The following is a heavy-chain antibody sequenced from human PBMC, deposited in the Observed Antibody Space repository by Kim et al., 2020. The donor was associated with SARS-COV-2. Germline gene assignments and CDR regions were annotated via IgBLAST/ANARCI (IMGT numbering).Heavy chain of an antibody. CDR1: GGSISSYY. V-gene: IGHV4-59*08. D-gene: IGHD3-16*01. CDR2: IYYIGST. J-gene: IGHJ4*02. CDR3: ARHEASMLGGFDY. Sequence: SETLSLTCTVSGGSISSYYWSWIRQPPGKGLEWIGYIYYIGSTNYNPSLKSRFTISVDTSKNQFSLKLSSVTATDTAVYYCARHEASMLGGFDYWGQGTLVTVSS.